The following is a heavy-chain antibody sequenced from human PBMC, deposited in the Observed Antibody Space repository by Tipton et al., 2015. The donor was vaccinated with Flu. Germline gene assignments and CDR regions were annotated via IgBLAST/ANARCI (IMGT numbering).Heavy chain of an antibody. Sequence: QLVQSGAEVKKPGASVKVSCKASGYTFTGYYMHWVRQAPGQGLEWMGWINPNSGGTNYAQKFQGRVTMTRDTSISTAYMELSRLRSDDTAVYYCARDRKEILTGSPRYYYGMDVWGQGTTVTVSS. CDR1: GYTFTGYY. J-gene: IGHJ6*02. V-gene: IGHV1-2*02. D-gene: IGHD3-9*01. CDR2: INPNSGGT. CDR3: ARDRKEILTGSPRYYYGMDV.